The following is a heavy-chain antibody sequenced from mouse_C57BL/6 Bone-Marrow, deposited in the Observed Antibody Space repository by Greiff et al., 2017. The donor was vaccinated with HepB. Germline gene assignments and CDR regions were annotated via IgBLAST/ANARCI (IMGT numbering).Heavy chain of an antibody. Sequence: EVQGVESAGGLVQPGSSMKLSCTASGFTFSDYYMAWVRQVPEKGLEWVANINYDGSSTYYLDSLKSRFIISRDNAKNILYLQMSSLKSEDTATYYCAREDTTVVLDYWGQGTTLTVSS. CDR2: INYDGSST. CDR3: AREDTTVVLDY. CDR1: GFTFSDYY. V-gene: IGHV5-16*01. D-gene: IGHD1-1*01. J-gene: IGHJ2*01.